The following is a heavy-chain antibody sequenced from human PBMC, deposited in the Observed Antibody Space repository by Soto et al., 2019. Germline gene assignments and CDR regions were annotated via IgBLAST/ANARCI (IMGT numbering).Heavy chain of an antibody. Sequence: PGGSLRLSCAASGFTFSSYWMSWVRQAPGKGLEWVANIKQDGSEKYYVDSVKGRFTISRDNSKNTLYLQMNSLRAEDTAVYYCAKASLLWFGELSDAFDIWGQGTMVTVSS. D-gene: IGHD3-10*01. CDR1: GFTFSSYW. V-gene: IGHV3-7*03. CDR2: IKQDGSEK. CDR3: AKASLLWFGELSDAFDI. J-gene: IGHJ3*02.